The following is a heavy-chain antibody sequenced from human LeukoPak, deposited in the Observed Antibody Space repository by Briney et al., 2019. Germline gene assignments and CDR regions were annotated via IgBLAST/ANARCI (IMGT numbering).Heavy chain of an antibody. CDR2: VDPEDGET. Sequence: ASVKVSCKVSGYTFTDYYMHLVQQAPGKGLEWMGLVDPEDGETIYAEKFQGRVTITADTSTDTAYMALSSLRSEDTAVYYCATAYYYDSSGYYRRGAFDIWGQGTMVTVSS. CDR3: ATAYYYDSSGYYRRGAFDI. D-gene: IGHD3-22*01. V-gene: IGHV1-69-2*01. CDR1: GYTFTDYY. J-gene: IGHJ3*02.